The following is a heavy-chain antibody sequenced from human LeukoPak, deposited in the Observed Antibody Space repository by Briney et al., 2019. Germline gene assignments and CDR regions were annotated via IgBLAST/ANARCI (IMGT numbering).Heavy chain of an antibody. D-gene: IGHD6-19*01. V-gene: IGHV3-74*01. Sequence: PGGSLTLSCEASGFTFSSHWMHWVRQAPGKGLVWVSRINSDGSSTIHADSVKGRFTISRDNAKNTLYLQMNSLRAEDTAVYYCAREVYSSGWSSFDYWGQGTLVTVSS. CDR3: AREVYSSGWSSFDY. J-gene: IGHJ4*02. CDR2: INSDGSST. CDR1: GFTFSSHW.